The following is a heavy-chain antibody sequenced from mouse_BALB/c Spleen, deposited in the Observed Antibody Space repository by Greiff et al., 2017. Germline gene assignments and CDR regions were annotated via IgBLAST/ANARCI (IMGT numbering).Heavy chain of an antibody. CDR1: GYTFTDYE. V-gene: IGHV1-15*01. Sequence: QVQLQQSGAELVRPGASVTLSCKASGYTFTDYEMHWVKQTPVHGLEWIGAIDPETGGTAYNQKFKGKATLTADKSSSTAYMELRSLTSEDSAVYYCAEAYYFDYWGQGTTLTVSS. J-gene: IGHJ2*01. CDR2: IDPETGGT. CDR3: AEAYYFDY.